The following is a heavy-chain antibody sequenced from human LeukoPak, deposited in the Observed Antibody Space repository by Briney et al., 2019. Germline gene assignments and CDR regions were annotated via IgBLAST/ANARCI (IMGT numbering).Heavy chain of an antibody. Sequence: SQTLSLTCAVSGDSVSSNSAAWNWIRQSPSRGLEWLGRTYYRSKWYNDYAVSVKSRITINPDTSKNQFSLQLNSVTPEDTAVYYCAREYCTNGVCYTSGGDYGVSWFDPWGQGTLVTVSS. CDR3: AREYCTNGVCYTSGGDYGVSWFDP. CDR1: GDSVSSNSAA. CDR2: TYYRSKWYN. V-gene: IGHV6-1*01. D-gene: IGHD2-8*01. J-gene: IGHJ5*02.